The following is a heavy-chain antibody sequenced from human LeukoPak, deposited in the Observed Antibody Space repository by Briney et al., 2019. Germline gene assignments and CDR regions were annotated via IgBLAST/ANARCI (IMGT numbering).Heavy chain of an antibody. D-gene: IGHD6-13*01. V-gene: IGHV4-34*01. CDR2: INHSGST. J-gene: IGHJ5*02. CDR3: AREAAAGNFDP. CDR1: GGSFSGYY. Sequence: PSETLSLTCAVYGGSFSGYYWSWIRQPPGKGLEWIGEINHSGSTNYNPSLKSRVTISVDTSKNQFSLKLSSVTAADTAVYYCAREAAAGNFDPWGQGTLVTVSS.